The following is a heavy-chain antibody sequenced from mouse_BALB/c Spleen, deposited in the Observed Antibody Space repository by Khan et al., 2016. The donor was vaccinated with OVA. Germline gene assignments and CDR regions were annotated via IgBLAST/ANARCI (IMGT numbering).Heavy chain of an antibody. J-gene: IGHJ2*01. CDR2: ISYSGNT. CDR3: ARGYGWDFDY. D-gene: IGHD1-1*02. Sequence: EVQLQESGPGLVKPSQSLSLTCTVTGYSITSDYAWNWIRQFPGNKLEWMGYISYSGNTNYNPSLKSRISITRDTSKNQFFLQLISVTLEDTATDYCARGYGWDFDYWGQGTTLTVSS. V-gene: IGHV3-2*02. CDR1: GYSITSDYA.